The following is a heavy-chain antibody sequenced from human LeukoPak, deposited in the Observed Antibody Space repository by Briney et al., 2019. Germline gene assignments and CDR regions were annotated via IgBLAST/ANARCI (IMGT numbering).Heavy chain of an antibody. Sequence: SETLSLTCSVSGGSISSHYWSWIRQPPGKGLEWIGYIYHGVSSIYNPSLESRVTISVDMSKNHFSLKVNSVTAADTAVYYCARYYGGLDYWGQGTLVTVSS. CDR3: ARYYGGLDY. V-gene: IGHV4-59*11. J-gene: IGHJ4*02. D-gene: IGHD4-23*01. CDR2: IYHGVSS. CDR1: GGSISSHY.